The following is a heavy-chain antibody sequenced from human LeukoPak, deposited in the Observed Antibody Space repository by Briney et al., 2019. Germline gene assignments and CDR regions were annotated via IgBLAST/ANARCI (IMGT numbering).Heavy chain of an antibody. CDR1: GGTFSSYA. Sequence: GASVKVSCKASGGTFSSYAISWVRQAPGQGLEWMGGIIHIFDTANYAQKFQGRVTITADESTSTAYMELSSLRSEDTAVYYCARGPIGYCSGGSCYSLYFDYWGQGTLVTVSS. CDR2: IIHIFDTA. J-gene: IGHJ4*02. V-gene: IGHV1-69*01. CDR3: ARGPIGYCSGGSCYSLYFDY. D-gene: IGHD2-15*01.